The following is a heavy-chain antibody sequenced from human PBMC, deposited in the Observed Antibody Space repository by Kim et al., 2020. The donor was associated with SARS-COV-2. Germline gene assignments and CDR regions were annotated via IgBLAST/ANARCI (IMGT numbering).Heavy chain of an antibody. CDR3: ARDGRPVLRYFDWRKAPFDY. CDR2: INAGNGNT. D-gene: IGHD3-9*01. Sequence: ASVKVSCKASGYTFTSYAMHWVRQAPGQRLEWMGWINAGNGNTKYSQKFQGRVTITRDTSASTAYMELSSLRSEDTAVYYCARDGRPVLRYFDWRKAPFDYWGQGTLVTVSS. V-gene: IGHV1-3*01. CDR1: GYTFTSYA. J-gene: IGHJ4*02.